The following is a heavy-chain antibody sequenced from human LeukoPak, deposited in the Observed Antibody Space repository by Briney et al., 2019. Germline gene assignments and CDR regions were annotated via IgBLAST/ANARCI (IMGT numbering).Heavy chain of an antibody. D-gene: IGHD2-2*01. J-gene: IGHJ4*02. Sequence: GGSLRLSCAASGFTFSSYGMHWVRQAPGKGLEWVAFIRYDGSNKYYADSVKGRFTISRDNSKNTLYLQMNSLRAEDTAVYYCAKSLYRYCSSTSCSPFDYWGQGTLVTVSS. CDR2: IRYDGSNK. CDR3: AKSLYRYCSSTSCSPFDY. V-gene: IGHV3-30*02. CDR1: GFTFSSYG.